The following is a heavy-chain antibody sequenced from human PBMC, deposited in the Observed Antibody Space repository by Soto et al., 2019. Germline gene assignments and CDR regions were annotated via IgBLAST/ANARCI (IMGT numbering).Heavy chain of an antibody. J-gene: IGHJ3*02. D-gene: IGHD5-18*01. CDR1: GGSISSYY. Sequence: QVQLQESGPGLVKPSETLSLTCTVSGGSISSYYWSWIRQPPGKGLEWIGYIYYSGSTNYNPSLKSRVTISVDTSKIQCSLKLSSVTAADTAVYYCARASTAKVKDAFDIWGQGTMVTVSS. V-gene: IGHV4-59*01. CDR3: ARASTAKVKDAFDI. CDR2: IYYSGST.